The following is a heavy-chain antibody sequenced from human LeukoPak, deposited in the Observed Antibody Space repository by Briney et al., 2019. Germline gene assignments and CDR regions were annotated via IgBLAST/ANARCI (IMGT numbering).Heavy chain of an antibody. Sequence: GGSLRLSCAASGFTFSSYAMSWVRQAPGKGLEWVSAISGSGGSTYYADSVKGRFTISRDNSKNTLYLQMNSLRAEDTAVYYCAKATKGIVVVPAAGLSDYWGQGTLVTVSS. D-gene: IGHD2-2*01. CDR2: ISGSGGST. CDR1: GFTFSSYA. V-gene: IGHV3-23*01. J-gene: IGHJ4*02. CDR3: AKATKGIVVVPAAGLSDY.